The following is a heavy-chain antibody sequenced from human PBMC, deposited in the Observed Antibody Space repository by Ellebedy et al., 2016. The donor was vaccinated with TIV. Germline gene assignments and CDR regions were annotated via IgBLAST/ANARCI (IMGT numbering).Heavy chain of an antibody. CDR2: ISSSGSNV. D-gene: IGHD7-27*01. Sequence: GGSLRLSXVGTRFIFSNYGMHWVRQAPGKGLEWVSYISSSGSNVYYADSVKGRFTISRDNAKNSLFLQMDSLRAEDTAIFYCARLGTFVTLNYWYFDLWGRGTLVTVSS. V-gene: IGHV3-48*04. J-gene: IGHJ2*01. CDR1: RFIFSNYG. CDR3: ARLGTFVTLNYWYFDL.